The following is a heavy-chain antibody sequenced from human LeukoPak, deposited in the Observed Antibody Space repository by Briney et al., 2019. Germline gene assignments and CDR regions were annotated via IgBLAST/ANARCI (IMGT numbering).Heavy chain of an antibody. CDR1: GDSVSSNSAA. D-gene: IGHD1-26*01. J-gene: IGHJ5*02. V-gene: IGHV6-1*01. CDR2: TYYRSKWYN. CDR3: ARVKIVGATTGRSNWFDP. Sequence: SQTLSLTCAISGDSVSSNSAAWNWIRQSPSRGLEWLGRTYYRSKWYNDYAVSVKSRITVNPDTSKNQFSLQLNSVTPEDTAVYYCARVKIVGATTGRSNWFDPWGQGTLVTVSS.